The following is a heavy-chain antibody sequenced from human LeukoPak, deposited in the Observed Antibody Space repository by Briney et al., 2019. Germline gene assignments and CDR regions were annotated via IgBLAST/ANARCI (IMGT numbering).Heavy chain of an antibody. CDR3: ARDSDVDTAMAPDY. D-gene: IGHD5-18*01. V-gene: IGHV1-18*01. CDR2: ISAYNGNT. Sequence: GASVKVSCKASGYTFTSYGISWVRQAPGQGLEWMGWISAYNGNTNYAQKLQGRVTMTTDTSTSTAYMELRSLRSDDTAVYYCARDSDVDTAMAPDYWGQGTLVTVPS. J-gene: IGHJ4*02. CDR1: GYTFTSYG.